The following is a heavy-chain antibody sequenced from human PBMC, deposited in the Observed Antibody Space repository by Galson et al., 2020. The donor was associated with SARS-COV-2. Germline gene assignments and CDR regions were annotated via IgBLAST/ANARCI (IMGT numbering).Heavy chain of an antibody. CDR1: GFTFSSYA. V-gene: IGHV3-30-3*01. D-gene: IGHD3-16*01. J-gene: IGHJ6*02. CDR2: ISYAGSNK. CDR3: ARDGGGYMDV. Sequence: TGGSLRLSCAASGFTFSSYAMHWVRQAPGKGLEWVAVISYAGSNKYYADSVKGRFTISRDNSKNTLYLQMNSLRAEDTAVYYCARDGGGYMDVWGQGTTVTVSS.